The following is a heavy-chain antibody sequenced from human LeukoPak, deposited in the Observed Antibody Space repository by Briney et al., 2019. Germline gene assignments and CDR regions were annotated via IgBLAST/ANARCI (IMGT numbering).Heavy chain of an antibody. D-gene: IGHD1-1*01. CDR3: ARDPMNWNLVYYFDY. V-gene: IGHV3-21*01. J-gene: IGHJ4*02. CDR2: ISSSSSYI. Sequence: GGSLRLSCAASGFTFSSYSMNWVRQAPGKGLEWVSSISSSSSYIYYADSVKGRFTISRDNAKNSLYLQMNSLRAEDTAVYYCARDPMNWNLVYYFDYWGQGTLVTVSS. CDR1: GFTFSSYS.